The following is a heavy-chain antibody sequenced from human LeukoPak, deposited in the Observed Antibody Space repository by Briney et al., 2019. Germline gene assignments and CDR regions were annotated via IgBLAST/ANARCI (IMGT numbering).Heavy chain of an antibody. CDR2: IIPIFGTA. D-gene: IGHD2-21*02. Sequence: SVKVSCKASGYTFTSYGISWVRQAPGQGLEWMGGIIPIFGTANYAQKFQGRVTITADESTSTAYMELSSLRSEDTAVYYCARGVLGGDSRYYFDYWGQGTLVTVSS. CDR1: GYTFTSYG. V-gene: IGHV1-69*13. CDR3: ARGVLGGDSRYYFDY. J-gene: IGHJ4*02.